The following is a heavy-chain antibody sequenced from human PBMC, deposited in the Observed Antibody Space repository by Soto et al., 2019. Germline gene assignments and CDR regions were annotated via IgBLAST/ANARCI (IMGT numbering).Heavy chain of an antibody. J-gene: IGHJ5*02. CDR3: ARAARGYRSSTSCYRVGFDP. CDR2: TSAYNGNT. D-gene: IGHD2-2*02. V-gene: IGHV1-18*04. CDR1: GYTFTSYG. Sequence: ASVKISCTASGYTFTSYGISWVRQAPGQGLEWMGWTSAYNGNTNYAQKLQGRVTMTTDTSTSTAYMELRSLRSDDTAVYYCARAARGYRSSTSCYRVGFDPWGQGTTVTVS.